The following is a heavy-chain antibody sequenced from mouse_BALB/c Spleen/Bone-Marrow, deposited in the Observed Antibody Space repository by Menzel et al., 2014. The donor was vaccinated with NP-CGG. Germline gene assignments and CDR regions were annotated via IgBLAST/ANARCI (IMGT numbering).Heavy chain of an antibody. CDR2: IDPETGGT. V-gene: IGHV1-15*01. CDR3: TRWDGNYCLFAY. CDR1: GYTFNDYE. Sequence: QVQLQQSGAELVRPGASVPLSCTASGYTFNDYEMHWVKQTPVHGLVWIGAIDPETGGTAYNQKFKGKATLTADKSSSTAYMELRSLTSEDSAVYYCTRWDGNYCLFAYWGQGTLVTVS. J-gene: IGHJ3*01. D-gene: IGHD2-1*01.